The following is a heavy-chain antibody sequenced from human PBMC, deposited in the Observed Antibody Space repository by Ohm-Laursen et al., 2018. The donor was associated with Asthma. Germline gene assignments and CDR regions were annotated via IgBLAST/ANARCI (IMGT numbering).Heavy chain of an antibody. Sequence: GASVKVSCKASAGTFSSYGLSWVRQAPGQGLEWMGGIIPIFGTANYAQRFQGRVRITADESTSTAYMELSSLRSEDTAVYYCARSLSNWFDPWGQGTLVTVSS. V-gene: IGHV1-69*13. CDR1: AGTFSSYG. CDR3: ARSLSNWFDP. J-gene: IGHJ5*02. CDR2: IIPIFGTA. D-gene: IGHD3-16*01.